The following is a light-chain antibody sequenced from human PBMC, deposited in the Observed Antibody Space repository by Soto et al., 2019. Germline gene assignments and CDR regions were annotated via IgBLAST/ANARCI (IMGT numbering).Light chain of an antibody. V-gene: IGLV1-40*01. J-gene: IGLJ3*02. CDR1: SSNIGAGYD. CDR2: GNS. CDR3: QSYDSSLSAL. Sequence: QAVVTQPPSAYGAPGQRVTISCTGSSSNIGAGYDVHWYQQLPGTAPKLLIYGNSNRPSGVPERFSGSKSGTSASLAITGLQAEDEADYYCQSYDSSLSALFGGGTKLTVL.